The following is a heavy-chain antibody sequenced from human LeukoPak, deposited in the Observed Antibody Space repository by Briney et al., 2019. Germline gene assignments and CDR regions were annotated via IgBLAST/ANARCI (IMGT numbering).Heavy chain of an antibody. CDR1: GFTFSSYG. V-gene: IGHV3-30*02. J-gene: IGHJ4*02. CDR3: ARDYYYVSGNYYIYFDY. CDR2: IRYDGSNK. D-gene: IGHD3-10*01. Sequence: GGSLRLSCAASGFTFSSYGMHWVRQAPGKGLEWVAFIRYDGSNKYYADSVKGRFTISRDNSKNTLYLQMNSLRAEDTAVYYCARDYYYVSGNYYIYFDYWGQGILVTVSS.